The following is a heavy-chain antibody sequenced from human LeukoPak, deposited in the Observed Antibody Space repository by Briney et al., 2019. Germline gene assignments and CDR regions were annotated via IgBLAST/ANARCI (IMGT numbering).Heavy chain of an antibody. J-gene: IGHJ5*02. CDR1: GYSISGGYY. CDR3: ARRPRAGWFDP. V-gene: IGHV4-38-2*02. CDR2: IYHSGNT. Sequence: SETLSLTCTVSGYSISGGYYWGWIRQPPGKGLEWIGTIYHSGNTYYNPSLKSRVTISIDTSKNQFSLKLRSVTATGTAVYYCARRPRAGWFDPWGQGTLVTVSS.